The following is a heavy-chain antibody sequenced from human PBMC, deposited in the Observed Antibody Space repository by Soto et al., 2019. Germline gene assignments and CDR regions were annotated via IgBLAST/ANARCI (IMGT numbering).Heavy chain of an antibody. D-gene: IGHD2-15*01. CDR1: GFTFSSYA. CDR3: ARTTSGSRVVVAAHFDY. Sequence: EVQLLESGGGLVQPGGSLRLSCAASGFTFSSYAMSWVRQAPGKGLEWVSAISGSGGSTYYADSVKGRFTISRDNTKNTLYLQMDNLRAEDTAVYYCARTTSGSRVVVAAHFDYWGQGTLVPGPS. CDR2: ISGSGGST. J-gene: IGHJ4*02. V-gene: IGHV3-23*01.